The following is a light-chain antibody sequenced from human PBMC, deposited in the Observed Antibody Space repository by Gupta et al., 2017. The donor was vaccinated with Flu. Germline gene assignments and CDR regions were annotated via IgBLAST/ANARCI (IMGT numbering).Light chain of an antibody. V-gene: IGLV3-25*02. CDR1: ALPRRY. Sequence: SYELTQPPSVSVSPGQTARITCPGDALPRRYVYWYQHKSGQAPVLVIYKDKERASGIPERFSGSSSGTTATLTIREGQAEDEADYDCQSSDSSGTVVFGGGTKLTVL. CDR2: KDK. J-gene: IGLJ2*01. CDR3: QSSDSSGTVV.